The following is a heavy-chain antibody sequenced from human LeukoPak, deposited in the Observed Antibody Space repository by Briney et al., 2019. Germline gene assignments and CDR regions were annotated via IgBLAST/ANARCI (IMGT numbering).Heavy chain of an antibody. CDR1: GFSVSSYA. D-gene: IGHD3-22*01. CDR2: ISGIGGGST. Sequence: GGSLRLSCAASGFSVSSYAMNWVRQTPGKGLEWVSAISGIGGGSTYYADSVRGRFTISRDNSKNTLYLQMNSLRAEDTAVYYCAKVAYYDSSGYYLNYFDYWGQGTLVTVSS. J-gene: IGHJ4*02. CDR3: AKVAYYDSSGYYLNYFDY. V-gene: IGHV3-23*01.